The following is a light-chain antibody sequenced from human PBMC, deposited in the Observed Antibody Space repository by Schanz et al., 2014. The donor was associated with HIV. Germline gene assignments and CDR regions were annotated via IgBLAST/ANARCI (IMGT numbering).Light chain of an antibody. Sequence: QSALIQPASASGSPGQSITISCTGTSSDVGVYNYASWYQHHPGKAPKLMIYDVNNRPSGASNRFSGSKSGNTASLTISGLQAEDEADYYCSSYTTSGSLVFGGGTKLTVL. J-gene: IGLJ3*02. CDR1: SSDVGVYNY. V-gene: IGLV2-14*03. CDR3: SSYTTSGSLV. CDR2: DVN.